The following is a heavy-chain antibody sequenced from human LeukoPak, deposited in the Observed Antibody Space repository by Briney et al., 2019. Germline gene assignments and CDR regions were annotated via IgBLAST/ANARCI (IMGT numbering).Heavy chain of an antibody. Sequence: GASVKVSCKTSGYTFTSYHIHWVRQAPGQGLEWMGIINPSGGSTTYAQNFQGIVTMTRDTSTSTLYMDLSSLRSEDTALYYCARDSGGYYDYWGQGTLVTVSS. V-gene: IGHV1-46*01. J-gene: IGHJ4*02. CDR1: GYTFTSYH. CDR3: ARDSGGYYDY. D-gene: IGHD3-16*01. CDR2: INPSGGST.